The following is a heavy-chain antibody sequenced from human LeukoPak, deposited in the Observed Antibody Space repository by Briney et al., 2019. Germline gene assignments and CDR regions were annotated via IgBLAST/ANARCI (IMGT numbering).Heavy chain of an antibody. CDR1: GFTFSSYA. V-gene: IGHV3-23*01. J-gene: IGHJ4*02. CDR2: ISDSGGST. D-gene: IGHD6-19*01. Sequence: GGSLRLSCAASGFTFSSYAMSWVRQAPGKGLEWDSVISDSGGSTYYADSVKGRFTISRDNSKNTLYLQMNSLRAEDTAVYYCAKRRQWLADDYWGQGTLVTVSS. CDR3: AKRRQWLADDY.